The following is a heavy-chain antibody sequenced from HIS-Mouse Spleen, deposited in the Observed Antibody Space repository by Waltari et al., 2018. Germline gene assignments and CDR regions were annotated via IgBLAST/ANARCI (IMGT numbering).Heavy chain of an antibody. CDR1: GFSLSTSGMC. J-gene: IGHJ4*02. CDR3: ARIQAGKLELPFDY. CDR2: IDWDDDK. Sequence: QVTLRESGPALVKPTQTLTLTCPFSGFSLSTSGMCVSWIRQPPGKALEWLARIDWDDDKYYSTSLKTRLTISKDTSKNQVVLTMTNMDPVDTATYYCARIQAGKLELPFDYWGQGTLVTVSS. V-gene: IGHV2-70*15. D-gene: IGHD1-7*01.